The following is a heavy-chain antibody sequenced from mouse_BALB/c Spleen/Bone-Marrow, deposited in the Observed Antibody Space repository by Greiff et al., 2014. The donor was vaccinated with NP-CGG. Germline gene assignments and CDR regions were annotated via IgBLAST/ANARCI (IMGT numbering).Heavy chain of an antibody. D-gene: IGHD2-3*01. J-gene: IGHJ4*01. Sequence: EVQLVESGGGLVKPGGSLKLSCAASGFTFSSYTMSWVRQTPEKRLEWVATITSVGVYTYYPDSVKGRFTTSRDNAKNTLYLQMSSLKSEDTAMYYCTRDLYDGYSYYAMDYWGQGTSVTVSS. CDR1: GFTFSSYT. V-gene: IGHV5-6-4*01. CDR3: TRDLYDGYSYYAMDY. CDR2: ITSVGVYT.